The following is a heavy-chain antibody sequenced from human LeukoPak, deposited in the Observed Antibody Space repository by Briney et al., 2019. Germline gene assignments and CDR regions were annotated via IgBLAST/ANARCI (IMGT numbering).Heavy chain of an antibody. D-gene: IGHD3-3*01. CDR1: GFTFSSYG. V-gene: IGHV3-30*18. CDR2: ISYDGSNK. CDR3: AKAGITIFGVAPDP. J-gene: IGHJ5*02. Sequence: GRSLRLSCAASGFTFSSYGMHWVRQAPGKGLEWVAVISYDGSNKYYADSVKGRFTISRDNSKNTLYLQMNSLRAEDTAVYYCAKAGITIFGVAPDPWGQGTLATVSS.